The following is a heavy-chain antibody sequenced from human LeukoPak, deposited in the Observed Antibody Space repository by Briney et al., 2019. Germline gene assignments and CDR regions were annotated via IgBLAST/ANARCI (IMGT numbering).Heavy chain of an antibody. J-gene: IGHJ4*02. Sequence: GRSLRLSCAASGFTFTNYAMHWVRQAPGKGLEWVGLISYDGSNKYYADSVKGRFTISRDDSKNTVFLQVNSLRADDTAVYYCATSLTTDLAPAHCWGQGTLVTVSS. CDR3: ATSLTTDLAPAHC. CDR2: ISYDGSNK. D-gene: IGHD4-17*01. V-gene: IGHV3-30-3*01. CDR1: GFTFTNYA.